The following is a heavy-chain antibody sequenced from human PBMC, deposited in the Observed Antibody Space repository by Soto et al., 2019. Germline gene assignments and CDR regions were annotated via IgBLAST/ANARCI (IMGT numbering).Heavy chain of an antibody. J-gene: IGHJ3*02. CDR2: IYYSGST. CDR3: SGGGGIAAARAFDI. V-gene: IGHV4-39*07. Sequence: SETLSLTCTVSGGSISSSSYYWGWIRQPPGKGREWIGSIYYSGSTYYNPSIKSRVTISVDTSKNQFSLKLSSVTAADTAVYYCSGGGGIAAARAFDIWGQGTMVTVSS. CDR1: GGSISSSSYY. D-gene: IGHD6-13*01.